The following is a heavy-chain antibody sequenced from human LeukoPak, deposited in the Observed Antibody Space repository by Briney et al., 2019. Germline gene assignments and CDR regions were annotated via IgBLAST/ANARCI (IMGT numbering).Heavy chain of an antibody. V-gene: IGHV3-23*01. CDR1: GFTFSSYA. CDR2: ISGSGGST. D-gene: IGHD4-11*01. J-gene: IGHJ5*02. Sequence: HPGGSLRLSCAASGFTFSSYAMSWVRQAPGKGLEWVSAISGSGGSTYYADSVKGRFTISRDNSKNTLYLQMNSLRAEDTAVYYCAKADSNYVSGNWFDPWGQGTLVTVSS. CDR3: AKADSNYVSGNWFDP.